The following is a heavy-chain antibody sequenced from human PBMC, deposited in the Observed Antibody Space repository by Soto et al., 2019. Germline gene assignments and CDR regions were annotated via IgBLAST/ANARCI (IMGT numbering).Heavy chain of an antibody. V-gene: IGHV1-2*02. D-gene: IGHD3-10*01. CDR1: GYTLTGYY. CDR2: INPNSGGT. J-gene: IGHJ6*02. CDR3: ARDGESETDGGYYYGMDV. Sequence: ASVKVSCKASGYTLTGYYMHWVRQAPGQGLEWMGWINPNSGGTNYAQKFQGRVTMTRDTSISTAYMELSRLRSDDTAVYYCARDGESETDGGYYYGMDVWGQGTTVTVSS.